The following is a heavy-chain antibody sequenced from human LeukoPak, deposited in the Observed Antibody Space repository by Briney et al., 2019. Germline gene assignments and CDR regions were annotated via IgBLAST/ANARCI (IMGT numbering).Heavy chain of an antibody. CDR1: GDSISSHY. J-gene: IGHJ5*02. V-gene: IGHV4-59*11. CDR3: ARDRLSCSGGRCYENWFDP. CDR2: IFYRGST. Sequence: SETLSLTCIVSGDSISSHYWNWIRRPPGKGLEWIGSIFYRGSTDYNPSLKSRVTISVDTSKNQISLRLSSVTAADTAVYYCARDRLSCSGGRCYENWFDPWGQGTLVTVSS. D-gene: IGHD2-15*01.